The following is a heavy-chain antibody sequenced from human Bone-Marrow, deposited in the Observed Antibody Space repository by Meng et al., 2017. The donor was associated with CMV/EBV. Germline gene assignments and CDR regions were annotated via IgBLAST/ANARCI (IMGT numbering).Heavy chain of an antibody. V-gene: IGHV4-59*01. Sequence: SETLSLTCTVSGGSISSYYWSWIRQPPGKGLEWIGYIYYSGSTNYNPSLKSRVTISVDTSKNQFSLKLSSVTAADTAVYYCARGAEYCSSTSCYKTPFDYWGQGTRVTVSS. CDR1: GGSISSYY. D-gene: IGHD2-2*02. CDR2: IYYSGST. CDR3: ARGAEYCSSTSCYKTPFDY. J-gene: IGHJ4*02.